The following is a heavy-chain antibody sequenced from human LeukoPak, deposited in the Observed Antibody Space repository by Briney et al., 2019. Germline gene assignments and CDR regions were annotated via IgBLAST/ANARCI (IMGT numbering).Heavy chain of an antibody. CDR2: ISSGSYSK. V-gene: IGHV3-11*01. CDR1: GFSLTGNY. Sequence: GGSLRLSCVATGFSLTGNYMSWIRQPPGKGPEWVAYISSGSYSKYYADSVRGRFTISRDNANNSLFLEMSTLRVDDTALYYCARGKRTFDPWGQGTLVIVSS. CDR3: ARGKRTFDP. J-gene: IGHJ5*02.